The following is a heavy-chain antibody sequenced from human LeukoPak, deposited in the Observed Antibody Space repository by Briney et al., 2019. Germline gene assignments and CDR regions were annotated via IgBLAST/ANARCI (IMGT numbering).Heavy chain of an antibody. CDR2: ISYDGSNK. CDR3: ARDGEGDGYTNDY. D-gene: IGHD5-24*01. CDR1: GFTFSSYA. V-gene: IGHV3-30-3*01. Sequence: GGSLRLSCAASGFTFSSYAMHWVRQAPGKGLEWVAVISYDGSNKYYADSVKGRFTISRDNSKNTLYLQMNSLRAEDTAVYYCARDGEGDGYTNDYWGQGTLVTVSS. J-gene: IGHJ4*02.